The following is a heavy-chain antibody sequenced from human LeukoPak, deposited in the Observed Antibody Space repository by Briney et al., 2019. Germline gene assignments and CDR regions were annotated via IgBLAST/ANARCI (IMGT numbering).Heavy chain of an antibody. CDR1: GFAFTTYA. V-gene: IGHV3-30*18. Sequence: PGRSLRLSCAASGFAFTTYAMHWVRQAPGRGLEWVAVISYDGTIKYYADSVKGRFTISRDNSKNTLYLQINSLRAEDTAVYYCANLQDYWGQGTLVTVSS. J-gene: IGHJ4*02. CDR3: ANLQDY. CDR2: ISYDGTIK.